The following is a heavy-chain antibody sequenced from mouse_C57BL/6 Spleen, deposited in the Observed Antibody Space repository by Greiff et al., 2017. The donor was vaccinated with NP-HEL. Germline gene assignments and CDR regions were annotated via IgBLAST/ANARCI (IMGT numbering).Heavy chain of an antibody. Sequence: VHLVESGPGLVAPSQSLSITCTVSGFSLTSYGVDWVRQSPGKGLEWLGVIWGVGSTNYNSALKSRLSISKDNSKSQVFLKMNSLQTDDTAMYYCASYGYDGPWFAYWGQGTLVTVSA. CDR2: IWGVGST. CDR3: ASYGYDGPWFAY. J-gene: IGHJ3*01. V-gene: IGHV2-6*01. CDR1: GFSLTSYG. D-gene: IGHD2-2*01.